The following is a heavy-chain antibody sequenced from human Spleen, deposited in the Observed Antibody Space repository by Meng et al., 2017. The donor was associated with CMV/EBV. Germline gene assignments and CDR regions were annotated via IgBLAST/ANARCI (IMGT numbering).Heavy chain of an antibody. V-gene: IGHV5-51*01. CDR1: GYSFTSYW. CDR3: ATPGVVPAAQEYFQH. D-gene: IGHD2-2*01. Sequence: SGYSFTSYWIGWVRQMPGKGLEWMGIIYPGDSDTRYSPSFQGQVTISADKSISTAYLQWSSLKASDTAMYYCATPGVVPAAQEYFQHWGQGTLVTVSS. J-gene: IGHJ1*01. CDR2: IYPGDSDT.